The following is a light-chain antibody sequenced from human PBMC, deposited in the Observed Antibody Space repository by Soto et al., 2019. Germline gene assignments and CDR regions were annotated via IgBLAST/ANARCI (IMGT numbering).Light chain of an antibody. CDR3: HQYYSPPFT. Sequence: DIVMTQSPDSLPVSLGERATINCKSSQSVLYSSNNKNYLAWFQQKPGQPPKLLIYWASTRESGVPDRFSGSGSGTDFTLTISSLQAEDVALYYCHQYYSPPFTFGPGTKVEIK. J-gene: IGKJ3*01. V-gene: IGKV4-1*01. CDR2: WAS. CDR1: QSVLYSSNNKNY.